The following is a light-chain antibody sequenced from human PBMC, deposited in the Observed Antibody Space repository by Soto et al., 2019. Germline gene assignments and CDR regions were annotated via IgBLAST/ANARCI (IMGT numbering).Light chain of an antibody. V-gene: IGKV3-15*01. CDR3: QQYNIWPWT. CDR1: QSVSSN. J-gene: IGKJ1*01. Sequence: ERVMTQSPATLSVSPGERATLSCRASQSVSSNLAWYQQKPGQAPRLLIYGASTRATGIPARFSGSGSGTGFTLTISSLQSADFAVYYCQQYNIWPWTFGQGTKVEIK. CDR2: GAS.